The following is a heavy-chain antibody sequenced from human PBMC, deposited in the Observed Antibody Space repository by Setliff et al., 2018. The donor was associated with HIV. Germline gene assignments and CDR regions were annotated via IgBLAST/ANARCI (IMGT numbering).Heavy chain of an antibody. J-gene: IGHJ5*02. CDR1: GFTFGEYP. D-gene: IGHD2-15*01. Sequence: GGSLRLSCATSGFTFGEYPMGWFRQALGKGLEWVSFIRTKNYRGTTEYAASVEGRFTISRDDSRGVAYLQMNSLKSEDTAVYYCSRGGRPTDEYVWFDPWGQGTQVTVSS. CDR3: SRGGRPTDEYVWFDP. V-gene: IGHV3-49*03. CDR2: IRTKNYRGTT.